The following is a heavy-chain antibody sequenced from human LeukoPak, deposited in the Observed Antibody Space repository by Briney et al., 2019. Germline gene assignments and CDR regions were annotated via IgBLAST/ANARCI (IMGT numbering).Heavy chain of an antibody. J-gene: IGHJ6*04. CDR2: IKSKANNYAT. Sequence: GGSLRLSCAASGFTFSSYAMHWVRQASGKGLEWVGRIKSKANNYATLYAVSVKGRFTISRDDSKNMVYLQMSSLKTEDTAVYYCTSGLGDVWGKGTTVTVSS. CDR1: GFTFSSYA. V-gene: IGHV3-73*01. CDR3: TSGLGDV.